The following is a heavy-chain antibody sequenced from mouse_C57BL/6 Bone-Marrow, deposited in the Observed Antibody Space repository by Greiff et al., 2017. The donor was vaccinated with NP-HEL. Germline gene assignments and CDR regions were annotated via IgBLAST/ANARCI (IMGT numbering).Heavy chain of an antibody. V-gene: IGHV1-18*01. CDR2: INPNNGGT. CDR1: GYTFTDYN. J-gene: IGHJ4*01. CDR3: ARRDGYDGEGAMDY. Sequence: DVKLQESGPELVKPGASVKIPCKASGYTFTDYNMDWVKQSHGKSLEWIGDINPNNGGTIYNQKFKGKATLTVDKSSSTAYMELRSLTSEDTAVYYCARRDGYDGEGAMDYWGQGTSVTVSS. D-gene: IGHD2-2*01.